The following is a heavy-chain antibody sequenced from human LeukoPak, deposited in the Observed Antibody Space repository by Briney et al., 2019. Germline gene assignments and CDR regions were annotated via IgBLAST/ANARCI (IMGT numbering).Heavy chain of an antibody. D-gene: IGHD5-18*01. CDR3: ARQDTAMVLDAFDI. V-gene: IGHV5-51*01. CDR1: GYSFTSYW. J-gene: IGHJ3*02. CDR2: IYPGDSDT. Sequence: GESLKISCKGSGYSFTSYWIGWVRQMPGKGLEWTGIIYPGDSDTRYSPSFQGQVTVSADKSISTAYLQWSSLKAPDTAMYYCARQDTAMVLDAFDIWGQGTMVTVSS.